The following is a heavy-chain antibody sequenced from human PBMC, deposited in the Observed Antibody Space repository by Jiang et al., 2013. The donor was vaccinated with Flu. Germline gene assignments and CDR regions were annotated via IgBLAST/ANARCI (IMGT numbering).Heavy chain of an antibody. V-gene: IGHV7-4-1*02. D-gene: IGHD3-16*02. CDR1: GYAFSDNG. CDR3: ARDRVNIWGYYRHDFDY. J-gene: IGHJ4*02. CDR2: INTKNGNP. Sequence: SGSELKEPGASVKVSCRASGYAFSDNGMSWVRQAPGQGLEWMGWINTKNGNPTYAQVFTGRFVFSLDTSVSTAYLQITSLKAEDTAVYYCARDRVNIWGYYRHDFDYWGQGTLVTVSS.